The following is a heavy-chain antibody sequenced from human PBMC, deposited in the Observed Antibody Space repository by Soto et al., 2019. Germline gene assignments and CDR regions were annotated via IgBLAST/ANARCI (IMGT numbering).Heavy chain of an antibody. D-gene: IGHD1-20*01. Sequence: QVQLVESGGGVVQPGRSLRLSCAASGFTFSSYGMHWVRQAPGKGLEWVAVIWYDGSNKYYADSVKGRFTISRDNSKNTLYLQMNSLRAEDTAVYYWARDITAGTEGNWFDPGGQGTLVTVSS. CDR3: ARDITAGTEGNWFDP. CDR2: IWYDGSNK. CDR1: GFTFSSYG. V-gene: IGHV3-33*01. J-gene: IGHJ5*02.